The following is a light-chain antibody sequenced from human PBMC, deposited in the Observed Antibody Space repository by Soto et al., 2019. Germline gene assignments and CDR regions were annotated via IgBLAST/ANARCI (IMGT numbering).Light chain of an antibody. J-gene: IGLJ2*01. CDR1: NVGRHE. CDR2: TTS. V-gene: IGLV1-44*01. Sequence: QAVVTQPPSVSGTPGQGVIISCSNVGRHEVSWYQQVPGMAPKLPIHTTSQRPSGVPDRFSASKSGTSASLAIRGLQSDDEADYFCSSWDDSLSGVVFGRGTKLTVL. CDR3: SSWDDSLSGVV.